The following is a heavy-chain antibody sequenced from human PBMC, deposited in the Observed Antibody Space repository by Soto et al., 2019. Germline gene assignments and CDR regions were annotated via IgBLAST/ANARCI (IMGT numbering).Heavy chain of an antibody. CDR1: GFTFTSSA. Sequence: GASVKVSCKASGFTFTSSAVQWVRQARGQRLEWIGWIVVGSGNTNYAQKFQERVTITRDMSTSTAYMELSSLRSEDTAVYYCAADGYYYGSGNHYYYGMDVWGQGTTVTVSS. J-gene: IGHJ6*02. D-gene: IGHD3-10*01. CDR2: IVVGSGNT. V-gene: IGHV1-58*01. CDR3: AADGYYYGSGNHYYYGMDV.